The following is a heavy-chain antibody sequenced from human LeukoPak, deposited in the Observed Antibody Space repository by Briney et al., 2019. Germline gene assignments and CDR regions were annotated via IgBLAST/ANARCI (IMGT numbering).Heavy chain of an antibody. J-gene: IGHJ4*02. V-gene: IGHV4-34*01. Sequence: SETLSLTCAVYGGSFSGYYWSWIRQPPGKGLERIGEINHSGSTNYNPSLKSRVTISVDTSKNQFSLKLSSVTAADTAVYYCARGRVVVDYWGQGTLVTVSS. CDR2: INHSGST. CDR1: GGSFSGYY. CDR3: ARGRVVVDY. D-gene: IGHD2-15*01.